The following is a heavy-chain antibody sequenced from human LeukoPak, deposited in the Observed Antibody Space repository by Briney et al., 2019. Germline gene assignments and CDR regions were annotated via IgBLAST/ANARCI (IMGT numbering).Heavy chain of an antibody. CDR3: AREGTRDYSDYPYYFDY. V-gene: IGHV3-11*06. CDR2: ISSSSSYT. Sequence: PGGSLRLSCAASGFTFSDYYMSWIRQAPGKGLEWVSYISSSSSYTNYADSVKGRFTISRDNAKNSLYLQMNSLRAEDTAVYYCAREGTRDYSDYPYYFDYWGQGTLVTVSS. J-gene: IGHJ4*02. D-gene: IGHD4-11*01. CDR1: GFTFSDYY.